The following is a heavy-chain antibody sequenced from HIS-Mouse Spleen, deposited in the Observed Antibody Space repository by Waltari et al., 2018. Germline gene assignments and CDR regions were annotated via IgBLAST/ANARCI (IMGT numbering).Heavy chain of an antibody. Sequence: QVQLVQSGAEVKKPGSSVKVSCKASGGTFSSYAISWVRQAPGHGREWMGGIIPIFGTANYAQKFQGRVTITADESTSTAYMELSSLRSEDTAVYYCAREWPEVTMVRGVIQNWFDPWGQGTLVTVSS. D-gene: IGHD3-10*01. CDR1: GGTFSSYA. CDR2: IIPIFGTA. CDR3: AREWPEVTMVRGVIQNWFDP. J-gene: IGHJ5*02. V-gene: IGHV1-69*01.